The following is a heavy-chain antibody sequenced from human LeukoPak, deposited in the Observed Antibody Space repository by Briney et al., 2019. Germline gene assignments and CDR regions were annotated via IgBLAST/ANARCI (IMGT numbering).Heavy chain of an antibody. Sequence: GGSLRLSCAASGFTFSSYSMNRVRQAPGKGLEWVSSISSSSSYIYYADSVKGRFTISRDNAKNSLYLQMNSLRAEDTAVYYCARDGYDFWSGSHIRYYYYGMDVWGQGTTVTVSS. V-gene: IGHV3-21*01. J-gene: IGHJ6*02. CDR1: GFTFSSYS. CDR2: ISSSSSYI. CDR3: ARDGYDFWSGSHIRYYYYGMDV. D-gene: IGHD3-3*01.